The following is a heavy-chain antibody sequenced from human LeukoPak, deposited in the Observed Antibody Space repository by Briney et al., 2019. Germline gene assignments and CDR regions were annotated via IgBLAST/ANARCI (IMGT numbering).Heavy chain of an antibody. V-gene: IGHV4-39*01. CDR2: IYYSGRT. CDR1: GGSISSSSYY. Sequence: SETLSLTCTVSGGSISSSSYYWGWIRQPPGKGLEWIGSIYYSGRTYYNPSLKSRVTISVDTSKNQFSLKLSSVTAADTAVYYCARRRIGGDGEYYFDYWGQGTLVTVSS. J-gene: IGHJ4*02. CDR3: ARRRIGGDGEYYFDY. D-gene: IGHD2-21*02.